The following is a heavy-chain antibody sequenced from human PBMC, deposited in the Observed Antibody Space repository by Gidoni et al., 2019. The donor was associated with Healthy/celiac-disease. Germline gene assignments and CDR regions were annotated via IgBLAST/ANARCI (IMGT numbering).Heavy chain of an antibody. J-gene: IGHJ6*03. CDR2: IIPIFGTA. CDR3: ARSTYSGSYYYYMDV. Sequence: QVQLVQSGAEVKKPGSSVKVSCKASGGTFSSYAIRWVRQAPGQGLEWMGGIIPIFGTANYAQKFQGRVTITADESTSTAYMELSSLRSEDTAVYYCARSTYSGSYYYYMDVWGKGTTVTVSS. CDR1: GGTFSSYA. V-gene: IGHV1-69*01. D-gene: IGHD1-26*01.